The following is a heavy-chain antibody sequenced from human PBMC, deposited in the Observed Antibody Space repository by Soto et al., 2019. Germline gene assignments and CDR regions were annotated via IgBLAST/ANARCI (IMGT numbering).Heavy chain of an antibody. J-gene: IGHJ4*02. CDR1: GFTFSSYW. V-gene: IGHV3-74*01. D-gene: IGHD2-2*01. CDR2: INSDGSST. Sequence: PGGSLRLSCAASGFTFSSYWMHRVRQAPGKGLVWVSRINSDGSSTSYADSVKGRFTISRDNAKNTLYLQMNSLRAEDTSVFFCARDRALLHTTSRGNFDHWGQGTLVTVSS. CDR3: ARDRALLHTTSRGNFDH.